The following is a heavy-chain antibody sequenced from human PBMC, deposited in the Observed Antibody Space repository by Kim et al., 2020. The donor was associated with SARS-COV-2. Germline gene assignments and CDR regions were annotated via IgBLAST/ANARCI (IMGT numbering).Heavy chain of an antibody. CDR1: GGSISSSSYY. D-gene: IGHD6-19*01. J-gene: IGHJ5*02. Sequence: SETLSLTCTVSGGSISSSSYYWGWIRQPPGKGLEWIGSIYYSGSTYYNPSLKSRVTISVDTSKNQFSLKLSSVTAADTAVYYCASRPGIAVAGTEAWFDPWGQGTLVTVSS. CDR3: ASRPGIAVAGTEAWFDP. V-gene: IGHV4-39*01. CDR2: IYYSGST.